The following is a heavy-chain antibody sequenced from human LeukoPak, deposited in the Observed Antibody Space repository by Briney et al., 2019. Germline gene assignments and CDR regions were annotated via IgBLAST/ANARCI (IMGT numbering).Heavy chain of an antibody. Sequence: SGTLSLTCAVSGAPISSNNWWWSWVRQPPGKGLRWIGEIYHSGSTNYNPSLKSRVTMSVDKSKNQFSLKLSSVTAADTAVYYCASAEPRGIIWYPYWGQGTLVTVSS. CDR1: GAPISSNNW. V-gene: IGHV4-4*02. CDR2: IYHSGST. J-gene: IGHJ4*02. CDR3: ASAEPRGIIWYPY. D-gene: IGHD6-13*01.